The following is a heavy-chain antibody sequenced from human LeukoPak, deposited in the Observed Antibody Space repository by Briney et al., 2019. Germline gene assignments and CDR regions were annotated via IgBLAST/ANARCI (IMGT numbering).Heavy chain of an antibody. CDR3: ARGPKDILTGYYIIGYYYYMDV. CDR1: GGSFSDYY. D-gene: IGHD3-9*01. V-gene: IGHV4-34*01. Sequence: PSETLSLTRAVYGGSFSDYYWSWIRQPPGKGLEWIGEINHSGSTNYNPSLKSRVTISVDTSKNQFSLKLSSVTAADTAVYYCARGPKDILTGYYIIGYYYYMDVWGKGTTVTISS. CDR2: INHSGST. J-gene: IGHJ6*03.